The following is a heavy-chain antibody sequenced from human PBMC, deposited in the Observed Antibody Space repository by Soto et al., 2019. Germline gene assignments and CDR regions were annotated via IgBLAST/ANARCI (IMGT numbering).Heavy chain of an antibody. D-gene: IGHD4-17*01. V-gene: IGHV4-61*01. CDR2: IYNSGST. CDR1: GGSVSSGSYY. CDR3: ARQNPYGDSNPVDY. J-gene: IGHJ4*02. Sequence: SETLSLTCTVSGGSVSSGSYYWSWIRQPPGKGLERIGYIYNSGSTNYNPSLKSRVTISVDTSKNQFSLKLSSVTAADTAVYYCARQNPYGDSNPVDYWGQGTLVTVS.